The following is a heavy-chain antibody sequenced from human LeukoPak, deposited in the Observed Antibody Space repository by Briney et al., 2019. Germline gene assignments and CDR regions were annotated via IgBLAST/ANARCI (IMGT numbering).Heavy chain of an antibody. V-gene: IGHV1-24*01. D-gene: IGHD4-17*01. CDR2: FDPEDGET. J-gene: IGHJ1*01. Sequence: ASVKVSCKVSGYTLTELSMHWVRQAPGKGLEWMGGFDPEDGETIYAQKFQGRVTMTEDTSTDTAYMELSSLRSEDTAVYYCARGGDYGDYLEYFQHWGQGTLVTVSP. CDR1: GYTLTELS. CDR3: ARGGDYGDYLEYFQH.